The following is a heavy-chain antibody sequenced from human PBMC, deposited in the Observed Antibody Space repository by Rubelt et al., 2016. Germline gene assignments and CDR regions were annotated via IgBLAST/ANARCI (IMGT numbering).Heavy chain of an antibody. CDR3: AREGNSSPPDWFDP. D-gene: IGHD6-13*01. CDR2: IVDNGGTT. Sequence: ECGGGLVQPGGSLRLSCSASGFTFRSCAMHWVRQAPGKGLEYVSAIVDNGGTTYYADSVKGRFTISRDNAKNSLYLQMNSLRAEDTAVYYCAREGNSSPPDWFDPWGQGTLVTVSS. J-gene: IGHJ5*02. V-gene: IGHV3-64*04. CDR1: GFTFRSCA.